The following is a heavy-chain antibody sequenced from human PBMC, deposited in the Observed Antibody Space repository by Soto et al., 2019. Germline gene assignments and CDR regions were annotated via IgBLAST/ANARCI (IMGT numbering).Heavy chain of an antibody. V-gene: IGHV3-23*01. J-gene: IGHJ2*01. CDR3: AKEPVGPDWYFDL. CDR1: GFTFRSYA. CDR2: ISGSGIST. Sequence: DVQLLESGGGLVQPGGSLRLSCAASGFTFRSYAMSWVRQAPGKGLEWVSGISGSGISTHYADSVKGRFTVSRDNSKNPVLPQMNRLRAEDTAVYYCAKEPVGPDWYFDLWGRGTLVTVSS.